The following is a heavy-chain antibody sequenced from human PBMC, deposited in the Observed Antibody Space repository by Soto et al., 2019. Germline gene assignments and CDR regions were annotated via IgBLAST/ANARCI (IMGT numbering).Heavy chain of an antibody. CDR2: VDAEDCET. Sequence: GASVKVSCKGSVYSHSDFFLHWVRQAPGKGLEWAGGVDAEDCETIYAQKLQGRGTMTEDTSTDTAYMDLSSLTSEDTAMYYCATXPRTIELTPAAIGSFDSWGLGTLVTVSS. CDR1: VYSHSDFF. J-gene: IGHJ4*02. V-gene: IGHV1-24*01. D-gene: IGHD2-2*01. CDR3: ATXPRTIELTPAAIGSFDS.